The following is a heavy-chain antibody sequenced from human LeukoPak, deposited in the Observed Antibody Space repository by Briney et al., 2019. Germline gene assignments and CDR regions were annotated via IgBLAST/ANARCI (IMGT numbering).Heavy chain of an antibody. CDR1: GGSISSYY. V-gene: IGHV4-59*12. CDR3: AKDGFERGDDTDYMDV. Sequence: PSETLSLTCTVSGGSISSYYWSWIRQPPGKGLEWIGYIYYSGSTNYNPSLKSRVTISVDKSKNQFSLNLSSVTAADTAVYYCAKDGFERGDDTDYMDVWGKGTTVTVSS. J-gene: IGHJ6*03. D-gene: IGHD3-22*01. CDR2: IYYSGST.